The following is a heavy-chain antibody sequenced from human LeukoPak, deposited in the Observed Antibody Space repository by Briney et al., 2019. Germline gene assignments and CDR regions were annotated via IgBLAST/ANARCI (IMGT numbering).Heavy chain of an antibody. V-gene: IGHV4-59*08. Sequence: PSETLSLTCTVSGGSISSYYWSWIRQPPGKGLEWIGYIYYSGSTNYNPSLKSRVTISVHTSKNQFSLKLSSVTAADTAVYYCASWGDYGGSFDYWGQGTLVTVSS. CDR3: ASWGDYGGSFDY. J-gene: IGHJ4*02. D-gene: IGHD4-23*01. CDR1: GGSISSYY. CDR2: IYYSGST.